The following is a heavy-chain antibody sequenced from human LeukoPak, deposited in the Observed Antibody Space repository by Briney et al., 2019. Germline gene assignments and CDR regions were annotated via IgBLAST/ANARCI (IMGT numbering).Heavy chain of an antibody. CDR1: GFTFSCYA. CDR2: ISGSGGST. J-gene: IGHJ6*02. Sequence: PGGSLRLTCAASGFTFSCYAMSWVRQAPGKGLEWVSAISGSGGSTYYADSVKGRFTISRDNSKNTLYLQMNSLRAEDTAVYYCAKLPISGWPLAYYYYGMGVWGQGTTVTVSS. V-gene: IGHV3-23*01. CDR3: AKLPISGWPLAYYYYGMGV. D-gene: IGHD6-19*01.